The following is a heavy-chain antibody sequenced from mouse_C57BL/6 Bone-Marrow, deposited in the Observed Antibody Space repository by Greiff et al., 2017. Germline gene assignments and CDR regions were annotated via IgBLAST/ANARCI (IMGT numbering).Heavy chain of an antibody. CDR3: ARRITTVVGY. CDR2: IYPRSGNT. J-gene: IGHJ2*01. D-gene: IGHD1-1*01. V-gene: IGHV1-81*01. Sequence: VQLQQSGAELARPGASVKLSCKASGYTFTSYGISWVKQRTGQGLEWIGEIYPRSGNTYYNEKFKGKATLTADKSSSTAYMELRSLTSEDSAVYFCARRITTVVGYWGQGTTLTVSS. CDR1: GYTFTSYG.